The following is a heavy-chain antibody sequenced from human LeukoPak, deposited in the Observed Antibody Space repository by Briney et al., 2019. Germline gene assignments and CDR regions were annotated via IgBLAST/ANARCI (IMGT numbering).Heavy chain of an antibody. CDR3: ARVGYSSGWYLDY. D-gene: IGHD6-19*01. J-gene: IGHJ4*02. CDR1: GGSIRNSSFY. Sequence: PSETLSLTCAVSGGSIRNSSFYWGWFRQPPGKGLEWIGSISYSGSIYYNLSLKSRVTMSVDTSQIQVSLNLNSVTAADTAVYYCARVGYSSGWYLDYWGQGTLVTVSS. V-gene: IGHV4-39*02. CDR2: ISYSGSI.